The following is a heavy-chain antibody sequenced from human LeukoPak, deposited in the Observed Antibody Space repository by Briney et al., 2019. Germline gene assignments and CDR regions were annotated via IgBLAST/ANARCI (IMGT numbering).Heavy chain of an antibody. Sequence: SETLSLTCTVSGGSISSSGYYWGWIRQPPGKGLEWIGSIDYSGSTYYNPSLKSRVTISVDTSKNQFSLRLSSVTAADTAFYYCARRTPPYYYGMDVWGQGTTVTVPS. D-gene: IGHD2-15*01. J-gene: IGHJ6*02. CDR2: IDYSGST. V-gene: IGHV4-39*01. CDR1: GGSISSSGYY. CDR3: ARRTPPYYYGMDV.